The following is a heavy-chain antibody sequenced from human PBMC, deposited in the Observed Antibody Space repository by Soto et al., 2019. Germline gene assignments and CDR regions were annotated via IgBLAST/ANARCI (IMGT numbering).Heavy chain of an antibody. J-gene: IGHJ4*02. CDR3: ARDLALDYYDSSGYPDY. D-gene: IGHD3-22*01. CDR1: GYTFTSYY. CDR2: INPSGGST. V-gene: IGHV1-46*01. Sequence: GASVKVSCKASGYTFTSYYMHWVRQAPGQGLEWMGIINPSGGSTSYAQKFQGRVTMTRDTSTSTVYMELSSLRSEDTAVYYCARDLALDYYDSSGYPDYWGQGTLVTVSS.